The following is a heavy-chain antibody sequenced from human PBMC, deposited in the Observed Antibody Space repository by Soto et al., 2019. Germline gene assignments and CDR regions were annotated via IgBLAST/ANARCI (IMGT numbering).Heavy chain of an antibody. CDR2: INSEGSST. D-gene: IGHD1-26*01. CDR3: ARSYSRNYGCFDP. V-gene: IGHV3-74*01. CDR1: GFTISGHW. Sequence: EVQLVESGGGLVQPGGSLRLSCAASGFTISGHWMHWVRQVPGKGRVWVSRINSEGSSTSYADSVKGRFIISRDNAKHTLFLQMHGRRADDTAVYYCARSYSRNYGCFDPWGQGTLVTVSS. J-gene: IGHJ5*02.